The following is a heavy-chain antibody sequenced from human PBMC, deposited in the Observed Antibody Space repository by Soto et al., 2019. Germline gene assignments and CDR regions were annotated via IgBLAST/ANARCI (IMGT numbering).Heavy chain of an antibody. CDR3: ARFVGFWSGSYAADYYYYYGMDV. V-gene: IGHV4-34*01. D-gene: IGHD3-3*01. Sequence: SETLSLTCAVYGGSFSGYYWSWIRQPPGKGLEWIGEINHSGSTNYNPSLKSRVTISVDTSKNQFSLKLSSVTAADTAVYYCARFVGFWSGSYAADYYYYYGMDVWGQGTTVT. CDR1: GGSFSGYY. CDR2: INHSGST. J-gene: IGHJ6*02.